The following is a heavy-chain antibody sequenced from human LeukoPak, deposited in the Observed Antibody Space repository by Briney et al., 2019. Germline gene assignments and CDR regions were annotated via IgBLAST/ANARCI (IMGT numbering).Heavy chain of an antibody. CDR3: AKLGELTFRAFDI. J-gene: IGHJ3*02. CDR2: ISGSGGGT. CDR1: GFTFSSYA. V-gene: IGHV3-23*01. D-gene: IGHD3-10*01. Sequence: GGSLRLSCAASGFTFSSYAMNWVRQAPGKGLEWVSAISGSGGGTYYADSVKGRFTISRDNSNDTLYLQMNSLRAEDTAVYYCAKLGELTFRAFDIWGQGTMVTVSS.